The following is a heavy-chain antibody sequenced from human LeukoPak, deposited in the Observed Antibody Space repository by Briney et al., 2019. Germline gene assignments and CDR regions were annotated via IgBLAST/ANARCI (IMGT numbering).Heavy chain of an antibody. V-gene: IGHV4-4*07. CDR3: ARAVAAAGTPYYFDY. CDR2: IYTSGST. Sequence: SETLSLTCTVSGVSISSYYWSWIRQPAGKGLEWIGRIYTSGSTNYNPSLKSRVTMSVDTSKNQFSLKLSSVTAADTAVYYCARAVAAAGTPYYFDYWGQGTLVTVSS. J-gene: IGHJ4*02. CDR1: GVSISSYY. D-gene: IGHD6-13*01.